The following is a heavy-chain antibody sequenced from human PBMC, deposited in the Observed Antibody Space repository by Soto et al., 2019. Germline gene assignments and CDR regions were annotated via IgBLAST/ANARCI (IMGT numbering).Heavy chain of an antibody. CDR1: GGFITDNY. J-gene: IGHJ5*01. CDR3: ARAVYYCFGGRRDLFDS. D-gene: IGHD3-10*01. CDR2: IYYTGIT. V-gene: IGHV4-59*01. Sequence: SETLSLTSSVSGGFITDNYWTWIRQSPGKGLEWVGYIYYTGITNYNPSLKRRVTISLDRSKNQFSLKLGSVTAADTAVYYCARAVYYCFGGRRDLFDSWGQGTLVTVSS.